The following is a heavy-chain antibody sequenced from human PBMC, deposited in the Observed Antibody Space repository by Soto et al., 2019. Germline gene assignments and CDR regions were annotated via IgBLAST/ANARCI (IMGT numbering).Heavy chain of an antibody. CDR1: GYTMSVDY. D-gene: IGHD3-10*01. J-gene: IGHJ6*02. V-gene: IGHV1-2*02. CDR2: INPNSGGT. Sequence: WKSAGYTMSVDYRGWVRHAHEQGREWMGWINPNSGGTNYAQKFQGRVTMTRDTSISTAYMELSRLRSDDTAVYYCARVTGGNNYGSGSFIAVWGQGTTVIVSS. CDR3: ARVTGGNNYGSGSFIAV.